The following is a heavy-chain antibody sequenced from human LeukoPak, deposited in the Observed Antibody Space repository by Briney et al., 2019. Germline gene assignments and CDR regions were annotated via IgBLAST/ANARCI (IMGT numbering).Heavy chain of an antibody. J-gene: IGHJ4*02. CDR3: ARDINDYGEL. D-gene: IGHD4-17*01. CDR1: GFTFSSYA. Sequence: GRSLRLSCAASGFTFSSYAMHWVRQAPGKGLEWVAVISYDGSNKYYADSVKGRFTISRDNSKNTLYLQMNSLTAEDTAVYYCARDINDYGELWGQGTLVTVSS. CDR2: ISYDGSNK. V-gene: IGHV3-30*14.